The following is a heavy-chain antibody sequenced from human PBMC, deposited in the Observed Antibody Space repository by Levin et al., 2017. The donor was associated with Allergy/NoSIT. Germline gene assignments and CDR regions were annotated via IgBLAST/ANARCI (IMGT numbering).Heavy chain of an antibody. Sequence: SETLSLSCRVSAGSINSYYWSWIRQPPGKGLEWIGYIYNSGTTNYNPSPKSRATMSADMSKNQISLMLSSVTAADTAVYYCARRTISDSKDAFDIWGPGTMVSVSS. V-gene: IGHV4-59*08. J-gene: IGHJ3*02. CDR3: ARRTISDSKDAFDI. D-gene: IGHD3-3*01. CDR2: IYNSGTT. CDR1: AGSINSYY.